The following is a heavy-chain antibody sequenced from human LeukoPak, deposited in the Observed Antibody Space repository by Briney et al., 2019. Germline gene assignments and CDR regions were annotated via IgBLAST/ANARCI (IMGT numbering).Heavy chain of an antibody. Sequence: ASVKASCKASGNTFIGYWIHWVRQAPGQGLEWMGWISTYNGNTNYAQKLQGRVTMTTDTSTSTAYMELRSLRSDDTAVYYCARLKGDYWGQGTLVTVSS. V-gene: IGHV1-18*04. CDR3: ARLKGDY. CDR2: ISTYNGNT. J-gene: IGHJ4*02. CDR1: GNTFIGYW.